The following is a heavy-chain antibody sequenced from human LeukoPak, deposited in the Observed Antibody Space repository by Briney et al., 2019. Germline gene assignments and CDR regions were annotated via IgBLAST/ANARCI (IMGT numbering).Heavy chain of an antibody. CDR2: ISGSGGST. CDR3: ARGDGSSSLYDDPSV. D-gene: IGHD6-13*01. V-gene: IGHV3-23*01. Sequence: PGGSLRLSCAASGFTFSSYWMSWVRQAPGKGLEWVSAISGSGGSTYYADSVKGRFTISRDNSKNTLFLQMNSLRAEDTAIYYCARGDGSSSLYDDPSVWGQGTLVTVSS. J-gene: IGHJ4*02. CDR1: GFTFSSYW.